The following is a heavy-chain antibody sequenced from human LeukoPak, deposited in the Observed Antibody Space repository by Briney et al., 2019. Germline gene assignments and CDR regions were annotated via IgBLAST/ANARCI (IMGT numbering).Heavy chain of an antibody. D-gene: IGHD5/OR15-5a*01. CDR2: IIPIFGTA. CDR3: ARDIMSIVSPGSPDDYYYMDV. Sequence: XSSXXXXXKASGGTFSSYAISWVRQAPGQGLEWMGGIIPIFGTANYAQKFQGRVTITADESTSTAYMELSSLRSEDTAVYYCARDIMSIVSPGSPDDYYYMDVWGKGTTVTVSS. CDR1: GGTFSSYA. V-gene: IGHV1-69*01. J-gene: IGHJ6*03.